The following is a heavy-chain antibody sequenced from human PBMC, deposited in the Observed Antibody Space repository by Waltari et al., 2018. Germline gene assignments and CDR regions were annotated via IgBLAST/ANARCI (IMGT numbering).Heavy chain of an antibody. CDR1: GFTFSSYT. J-gene: IGHJ4*02. V-gene: IGHV3-21*01. Sequence: EVQLVGSGGGLVKPGGSLRLSCAASGFTFSSYTMNWVGQAAGSGLEWVSSIRCCSIYKYYADSVKGRFTNTRDNVKNSLYLQMNSLRAEDTAVYYCAREWGVMIGTAGYYFDYWAQGTLVTVSS. D-gene: IGHD3-22*01. CDR2: IRCCSIYK. CDR3: AREWGVMIGTAGYYFDY.